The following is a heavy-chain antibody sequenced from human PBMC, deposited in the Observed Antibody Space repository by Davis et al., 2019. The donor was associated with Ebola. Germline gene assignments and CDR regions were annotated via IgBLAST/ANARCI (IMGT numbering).Heavy chain of an antibody. CDR3: ARGCSSTSCSYYYYGMDV. CDR1: GYTFTSYG. CDR2: ISAYNGNT. J-gene: IGHJ6*02. D-gene: IGHD2-2*01. Sequence: ASVKVSCKASGYTFTSYGISWVRQAPGQGLEWMGWISAYNGNTNYAQKLQGRVTMTTDTSTSTAYMELRSLRSDDTAVYYCARGCSSTSCSYYYYGMDVWGQGTTVTVSS. V-gene: IGHV1-18*01.